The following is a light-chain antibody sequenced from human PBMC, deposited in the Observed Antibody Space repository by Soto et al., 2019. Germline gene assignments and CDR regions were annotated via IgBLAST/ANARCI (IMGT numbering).Light chain of an antibody. J-gene: IGKJ5*01. CDR3: RQYYKWPRT. CDR1: QSVSSN. CDR2: GAS. V-gene: IGKV3-15*01. Sequence: LRVSRGECTSLSCPASQSVSSNLAWYQQKPGQAPRLLIYGASTGATGLPARFSGSGSGTEITFTSNSLLAEDCAVYYLRQYYKWPRTCGQGTRLEIK.